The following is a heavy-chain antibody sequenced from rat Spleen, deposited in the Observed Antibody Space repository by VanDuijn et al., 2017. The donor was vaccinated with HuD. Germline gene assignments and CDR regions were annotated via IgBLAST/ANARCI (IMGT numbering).Heavy chain of an antibody. Sequence: EVQLVATGGGLVQPGRSLKLSCVASGFTFSSYWMYWVRQAPGKGLEWISSINPDGGSTSYPDSVKGRFTISRDNAENTVYLQMNSLRSEDTATYYCAVSGYGYWGQGTLVTVSS. V-gene: IGHV5-58*01. CDR2: INPDGGST. CDR3: AVSGYGY. CDR1: GFTFSSYW. D-gene: IGHD4-3*01. J-gene: IGHJ3*01.